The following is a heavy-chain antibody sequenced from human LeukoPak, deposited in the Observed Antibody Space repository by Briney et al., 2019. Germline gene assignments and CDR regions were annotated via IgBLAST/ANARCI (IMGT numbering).Heavy chain of an antibody. J-gene: IGHJ4*02. CDR1: RFTVSSNY. CDR3: ARPSGYELYFDY. Sequence: PGGSLRLSCAASRFTVSSNYMSWVRQAPGKGLEWVSVIYSGGSTYYADSVKGRFTISRDNSKNTLYLQMNSLRAEDTAVYYCARPSGYELYFDYWGQGTLVTVSS. CDR2: IYSGGST. V-gene: IGHV3-53*01. D-gene: IGHD5-12*01.